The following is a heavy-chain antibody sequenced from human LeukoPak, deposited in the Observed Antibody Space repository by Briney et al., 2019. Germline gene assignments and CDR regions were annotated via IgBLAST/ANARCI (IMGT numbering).Heavy chain of an antibody. D-gene: IGHD1-1*01. CDR2: IKEDGSEK. CDR3: ARDAGWNRFDY. Sequence: GGSLRLSCAASRFTFSRSWMSWVRQAPGKGLEWVANIKEDGSEKNYVDSVKGRFAISRDNTKNSLFLQMNSLRVEDTAVYYCARDAGWNRFDYWGQGTLVTVSS. CDR1: RFTFSRSW. V-gene: IGHV3-7*01. J-gene: IGHJ4*02.